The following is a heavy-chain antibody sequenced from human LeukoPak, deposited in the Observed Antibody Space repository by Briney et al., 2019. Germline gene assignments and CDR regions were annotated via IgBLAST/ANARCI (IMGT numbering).Heavy chain of an antibody. Sequence: PGGSLRLSCAASGFTFNSYAMSWVRQAPGKGLEWVSAISGSGGSTYYADSVKGRFTISRDNSKNTLYLQMNSLRAEDTAVYYCAKERRSQGAAAGDFDYWGQGTLVTVSS. CDR2: ISGSGGST. CDR3: AKERRSQGAAAGDFDY. CDR1: GFTFNSYA. J-gene: IGHJ4*02. D-gene: IGHD6-13*01. V-gene: IGHV3-23*01.